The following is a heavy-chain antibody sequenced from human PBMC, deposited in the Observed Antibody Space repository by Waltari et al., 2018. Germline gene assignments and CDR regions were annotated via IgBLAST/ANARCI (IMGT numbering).Heavy chain of an antibody. CDR2: INYSGGP. D-gene: IGHD6-6*01. CDR3: VREWSSSSSWFDP. V-gene: IGHV4-39*07. J-gene: IGHJ5*02. Sequence: QVQLQESGPGLVKSSETLSLTCTVPGGSIGRNTFYWAWIRQPPGKRMEWMASINYSGGPPFLPVLKRRVAISVDPSRNQLSLRLTSVTAADTAVYFCVREWSSSSSWFDPWGQGTLVTVSS. CDR1: GGSIGRNTFY.